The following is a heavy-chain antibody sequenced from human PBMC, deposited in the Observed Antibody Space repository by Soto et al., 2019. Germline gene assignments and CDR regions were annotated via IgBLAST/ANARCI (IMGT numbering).Heavy chain of an antibody. V-gene: IGHV1-8*01. J-gene: IGHJ6*02. CDR1: GYTFTSYD. CDR2: MNPNSGNT. CDR3: ARRGSGYLYYYYGMDV. Sequence: QVQLVQSGAEVKKPGASVKVSCKASGYTFTSYDINWVRQATGQGLEWMGWMNPNSGNTGYAQKFQGRVTMTRNTSLSTAYMELSSLRSEDTAVYYCARRGSGYLYYYYGMDVWGQGTTVTVSS. D-gene: IGHD3-22*01.